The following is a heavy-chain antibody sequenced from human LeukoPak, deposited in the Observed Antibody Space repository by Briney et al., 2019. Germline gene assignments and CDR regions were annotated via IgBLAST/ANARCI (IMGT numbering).Heavy chain of an antibody. Sequence: GGSLRLSCAAPGFTFSSYEMNWVRQAPGKGLEWVSYISSSGSTIYYADSVKGRFTISRDNAKNSLYLQMNSLRAEDTAVYYCAREREGHDCSGGSCPSFDYWGQGTLVTVSS. CDR3: AREREGHDCSGGSCPSFDY. D-gene: IGHD2-15*01. V-gene: IGHV3-48*03. J-gene: IGHJ4*02. CDR1: GFTFSSYE. CDR2: ISSSGSTI.